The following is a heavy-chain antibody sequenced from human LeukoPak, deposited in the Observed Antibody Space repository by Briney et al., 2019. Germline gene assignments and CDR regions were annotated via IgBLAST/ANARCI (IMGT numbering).Heavy chain of an antibody. CDR1: GFTVSTNY. CDR3: ARGEYGSGWYRD. J-gene: IGHJ4*02. Sequence: GGSLRLSCAASGFTVSTNYMSWVRQAPGKGLEWVSLFYSGGHTNYADSVKGRFTFSRDSSNNTLYPQMNSLRVEDTAVYYCARGEYGSGWYRDWGQGTLVTVSS. V-gene: IGHV3-53*01. CDR2: FYSGGHT. D-gene: IGHD6-19*01.